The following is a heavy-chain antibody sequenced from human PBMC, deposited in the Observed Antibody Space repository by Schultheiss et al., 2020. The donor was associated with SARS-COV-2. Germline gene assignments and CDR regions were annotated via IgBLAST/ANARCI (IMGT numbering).Heavy chain of an antibody. J-gene: IGHJ4*02. CDR2: ISYDGSNK. CDR1: GFIFSSYA. CDR3: ARPLSSGYDYVSYFDY. Sequence: GGSLRLSCAASGFIFSSYAMHWVRQAPGMGLEWVAVISYDGSNKYYADSVKGRFTISRDNSKNTLYLQMNSLRAEDTAVYYCARPLSSGYDYVSYFDYWGQGTLVTVSS. V-gene: IGHV3-30*04. D-gene: IGHD5-12*01.